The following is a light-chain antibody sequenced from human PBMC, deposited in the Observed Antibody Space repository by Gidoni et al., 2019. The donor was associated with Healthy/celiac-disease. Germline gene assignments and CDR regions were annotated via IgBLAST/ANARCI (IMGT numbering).Light chain of an antibody. Sequence: EIVFTQSPGTLSLSPGERATLSCRASQSVSSSYLAWYQQKPGQAPRLLIYGASSRATSIPDRFSGSGSGTDFTLTISRLEPEDFAVYYCQQYGSSPPWTFGQXTKVEIK. J-gene: IGKJ1*01. V-gene: IGKV3-20*01. CDR1: QSVSSSY. CDR2: GAS. CDR3: QQYGSSPPWT.